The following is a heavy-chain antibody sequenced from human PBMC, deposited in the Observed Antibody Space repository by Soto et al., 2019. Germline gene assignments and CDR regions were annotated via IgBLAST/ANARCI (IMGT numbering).Heavy chain of an antibody. CDR3: AKDQLYIRGVIHNWFDP. V-gene: IGHV3-23*01. CDR2: ISGSGGST. CDR1: GLTFSSYA. Sequence: PGGSLRLSCAASGLTFSSYAMRWVRPAPGKGLEWGSAISGSGGSTYYADSVKGRFTISRDNSKNTLYLQMNSLRAEDTALYYCAKDQLYIRGVIHNWFDPWGQGTLVTXSS. D-gene: IGHD3-10*02. J-gene: IGHJ5*02.